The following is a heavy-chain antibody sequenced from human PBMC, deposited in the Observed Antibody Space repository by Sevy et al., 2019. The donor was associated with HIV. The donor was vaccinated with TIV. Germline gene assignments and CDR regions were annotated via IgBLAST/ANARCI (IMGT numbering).Heavy chain of an antibody. CDR2: ISGSASST. J-gene: IGHJ4*02. V-gene: IGHV3-23*01. D-gene: IGHD3-22*01. CDR1: GFTFSSYA. Sequence: GGSLRLSCAASGFTFSSYAMSWVRQAPGKGLEWVSAISGSASSTYYADSVKGRFTISRDNSKNTLYLLLNSLRAEDTAVYDCAKDGHYYDSSADYLNYFDYWGQGTLVTVSS. CDR3: AKDGHYYDSSADYLNYFDY.